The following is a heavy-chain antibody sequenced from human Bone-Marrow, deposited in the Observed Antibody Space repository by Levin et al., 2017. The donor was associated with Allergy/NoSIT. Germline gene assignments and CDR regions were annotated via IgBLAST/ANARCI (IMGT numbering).Heavy chain of an antibody. V-gene: IGHV3-23*01. D-gene: IGHD2-2*01. Sequence: GESLKISCAASGFTFSNYAMGWVRQAPGKGLEWVSSISLSGRNTYHADSVKGRFTISRDNSKNTLFLQMNGLRAEDTAIYYCAKRGFPAAPEYYFDHWGQGTLVTVSS. CDR3: AKRGFPAAPEYYFDH. J-gene: IGHJ4*02. CDR2: ISLSGRNT. CDR1: GFTFSNYA.